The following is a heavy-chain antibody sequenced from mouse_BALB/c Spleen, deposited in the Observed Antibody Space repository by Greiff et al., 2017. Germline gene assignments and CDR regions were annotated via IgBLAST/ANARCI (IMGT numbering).Heavy chain of an antibody. V-gene: IGHV3-6*02. D-gene: IGHD1-1*02. J-gene: IGHJ1*01. CDR3: ARWYHWYFDV. Sequence: EVQRVESGPGLVKPSQSLSLTCSVTGYSITSGYYWNWIRQFPGNKLEWMGYISYDGSNNYNPSLKNRISITRDTSKNQFFLKLNSVTTEDTATYYCARWYHWYFDVWGAGTTVTVSS. CDR1: GYSITSGYY. CDR2: ISYDGSN.